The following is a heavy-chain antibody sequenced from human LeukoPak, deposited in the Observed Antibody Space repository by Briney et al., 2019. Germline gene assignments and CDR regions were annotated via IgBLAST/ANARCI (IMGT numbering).Heavy chain of an antibody. Sequence: GGSLRLSCAASGFTVSSNYMSWVRQAPGKGLEWVSVIYSGGSTYYADSVKGRFTISRDNSKNTLYLQMNSLRAEDTAVYYCARDSGSSPEDWFDPWGQGTLVTVSS. CDR3: ARDSGSSPEDWFDP. CDR1: GFTVSSNY. CDR2: IYSGGST. J-gene: IGHJ5*02. V-gene: IGHV3-53*01. D-gene: IGHD1-26*01.